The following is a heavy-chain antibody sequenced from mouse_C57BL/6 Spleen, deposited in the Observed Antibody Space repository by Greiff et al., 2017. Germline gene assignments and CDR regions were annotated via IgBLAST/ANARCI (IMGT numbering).Heavy chain of an antibody. Sequence: QVQLQQPGAELVMPGASVKLSCKASGYTFTSYWMHWVKQRPGQGLDWIGEIDPSDSYTNYNQKFKGKSTLTVDKSSSTAYMQLSSLTSEDSAVYYCARAHYGSSYDWYFDVWGTGTTVTVSS. CDR2: IDPSDSYT. D-gene: IGHD1-1*01. J-gene: IGHJ1*03. CDR3: ARAHYGSSYDWYFDV. CDR1: GYTFTSYW. V-gene: IGHV1-69*01.